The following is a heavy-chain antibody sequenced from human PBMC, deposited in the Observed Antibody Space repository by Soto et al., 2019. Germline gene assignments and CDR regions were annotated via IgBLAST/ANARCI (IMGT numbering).Heavy chain of an antibody. Sequence: QVQLVESGGGVVQPGSSLRLSCAACGFTFSSYAMHWVRQAPGKGLEWVAVISYDGSNKYYADSVKGRFTISRDNSKNTLYLQMNSLRAEDTAVYYCAREGEWFRHIDYWGQGTLVTVSS. V-gene: IGHV3-30-3*01. D-gene: IGHD3-3*01. CDR1: GFTFSSYA. J-gene: IGHJ4*02. CDR3: AREGEWFRHIDY. CDR2: ISYDGSNK.